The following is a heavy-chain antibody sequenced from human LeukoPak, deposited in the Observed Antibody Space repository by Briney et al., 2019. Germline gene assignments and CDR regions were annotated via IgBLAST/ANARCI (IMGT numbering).Heavy chain of an antibody. CDR2: IYYSGDT. CDR3: ARSGAVTHNVFDN. V-gene: IGHV4-59*01. Sequence: KPSETLSLTCTVSGGSINSYYWSWIRQPPGKELEWIGDIYYSGDTNYNPSPKSRVTISVDTSKNQFSLKLSSVTAPDTAVYYCARSGAVTHNVFDNWGQGTLVTVSS. D-gene: IGHD4-17*01. J-gene: IGHJ4*02. CDR1: GGSINSYY.